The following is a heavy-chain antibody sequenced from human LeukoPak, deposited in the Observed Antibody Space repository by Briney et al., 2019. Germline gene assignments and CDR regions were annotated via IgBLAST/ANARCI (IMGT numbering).Heavy chain of an antibody. D-gene: IGHD4-17*01. CDR3: ARRRPYPLRDLDY. CDR1: GFTFSTYV. Sequence: SGGSLRLSCAASGFTFSTYVMNWVRQAPGKGLEWVAHVDSASTTQYADSVKGRFTISRDNAKNSMCLQMDSLRAEDTAVYYCARRRPYPLRDLDYWGQGTLVTVSS. V-gene: IGHV3-48*03. CDR2: VDSASTT. J-gene: IGHJ4*02.